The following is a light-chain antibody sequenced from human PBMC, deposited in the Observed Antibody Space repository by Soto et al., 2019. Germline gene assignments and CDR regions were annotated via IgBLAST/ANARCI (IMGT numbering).Light chain of an antibody. CDR1: SSNIGNNY. V-gene: IGLV1-51*01. J-gene: IGLJ3*02. CDR2: DNI. Sequence: QSVLTQPPSVSAAPGQKVTISRSGSSSNIGNNYVSWYQQLPGTAPKLLIYDNIKRPSGIPDRFSGSKSGTSATLGITGLQTGDEADYYCGTWDSSLSAGVFGGGTKVTVL. CDR3: GTWDSSLSAGV.